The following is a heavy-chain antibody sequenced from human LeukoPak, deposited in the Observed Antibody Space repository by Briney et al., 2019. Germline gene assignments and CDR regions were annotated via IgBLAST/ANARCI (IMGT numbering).Heavy chain of an antibody. D-gene: IGHD3-16*01. J-gene: IGHJ6*03. Sequence: GGSLRLSCAASAFTFSSYAMSWVRQAPGKGLEWVAGLSSGGGTTYYAESVKGRFTISRDNSKNTLYLQMNSLRAEDTAVYYCAKDVGERRITKAMDVWGKGTTVTVSS. CDR2: LSSGGGTT. V-gene: IGHV3-23*01. CDR3: AKDVGERRITKAMDV. CDR1: AFTFSSYA.